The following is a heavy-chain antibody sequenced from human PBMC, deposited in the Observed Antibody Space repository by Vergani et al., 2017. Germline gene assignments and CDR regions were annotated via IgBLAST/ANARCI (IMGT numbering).Heavy chain of an antibody. CDR2: INPTTGNP. V-gene: IGHV7-4-1*01. J-gene: IGHJ4*02. D-gene: IGHD6-19*01. CDR1: GYTFTDYY. CDR3: ARAKRGRLAVGATDS. Sequence: QLIQSGPEVKKTGASVKVSCKASGYTFTDYYINWVRQAPGQGLEWMGWINPTTGNPTYARAFTGRFVFSLDTSISTAYLQIGSLKAEDTAVYFCARAKRGRLAVGATDSWGQGTLLTVSS.